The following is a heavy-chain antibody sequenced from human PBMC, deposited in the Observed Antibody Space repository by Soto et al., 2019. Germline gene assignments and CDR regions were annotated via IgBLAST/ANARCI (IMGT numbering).Heavy chain of an antibody. CDR1: GGSISNYY. J-gene: IGHJ5*02. CDR2: IFYSGST. V-gene: IGHV4-59*01. D-gene: IGHD5-18*01. CDR3: AKDSGYNYGYSRWFDP. Sequence: SETLSLTCTVSGGSISNYYWSWIRQPPGRGLEWIGHIFYSGSTNYNPALKSRVTISVDTSKSQFSLKLSSVTAADTAVYYCAKDSGYNYGYSRWFDPWGQGTLVTVSS.